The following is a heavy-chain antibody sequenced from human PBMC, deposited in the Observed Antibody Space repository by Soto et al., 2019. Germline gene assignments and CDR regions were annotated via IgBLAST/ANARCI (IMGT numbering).Heavy chain of an antibody. CDR1: GFTFSSYG. CDR2: IWYDGSNK. D-gene: IGHD6-19*01. Sequence: GGSLRLSCAASGFTFSSYGMHWVRQAPGKGLEWVAVIWYDGSNKYYADSVKGRFTISRDNSKNTLYLQMNSLRAEDTAVYYCARGGRGDIAVAGTERECLDYWGQGTLVTVSS. J-gene: IGHJ4*02. CDR3: ARGGRGDIAVAGTERECLDY. V-gene: IGHV3-33*01.